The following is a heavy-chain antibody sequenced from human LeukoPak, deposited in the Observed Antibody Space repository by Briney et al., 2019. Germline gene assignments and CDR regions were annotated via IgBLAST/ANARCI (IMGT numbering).Heavy chain of an antibody. CDR3: AKVVTGTTLDYYYYMDV. V-gene: IGHV3-9*01. CDR2: ISWNSGSI. J-gene: IGHJ6*03. Sequence: GRSLRLSCAASGFTFDDYAMHWVRQAPGKGLEWVSGISWNSGSIGYADSVKGRFTISRDNAKNSLYLQMNSLRAEDTALYYCAKVVTGTTLDYYYYMDVWDKGTTVTVSS. D-gene: IGHD1-1*01. CDR1: GFTFDDYA.